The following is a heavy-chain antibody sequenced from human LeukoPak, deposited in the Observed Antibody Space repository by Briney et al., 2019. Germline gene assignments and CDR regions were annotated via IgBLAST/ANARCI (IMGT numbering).Heavy chain of an antibody. Sequence: PSETLSLTCTVSGGSISSGDYYWSWIRVPPGKGLEWIGYIYYSGSTYYNPSLKSLVTISVDTSKNQFSLKLSSVTAADTAVYYCARGPPNDYWGQGTLVTVSS. CDR1: GGSISSGDYY. J-gene: IGHJ4*02. CDR2: IYYSGST. V-gene: IGHV4-30-4*08. CDR3: ARGPPNDY.